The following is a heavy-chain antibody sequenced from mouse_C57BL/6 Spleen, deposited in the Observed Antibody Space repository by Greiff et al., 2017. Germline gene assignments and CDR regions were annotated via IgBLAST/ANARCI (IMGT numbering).Heavy chain of an antibody. Sequence: EVKLMESGGGLVKPGGSLKLSCAASGFTFSSYAMSWVRQTPEKRLEWVATISDGGSYTYYPDNVKGRFTISRDNAKNNLYLQMSHLKSEDTAMYYCAREYGSPYFDYWGQGTTLTVSS. CDR2: ISDGGSYT. J-gene: IGHJ2*01. D-gene: IGHD1-1*01. CDR1: GFTFSSYA. CDR3: AREYGSPYFDY. V-gene: IGHV5-4*01.